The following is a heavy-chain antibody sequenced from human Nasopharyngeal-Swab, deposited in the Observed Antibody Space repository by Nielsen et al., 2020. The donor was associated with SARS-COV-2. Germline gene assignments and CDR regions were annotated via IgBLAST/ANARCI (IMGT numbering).Heavy chain of an antibody. Sequence: SETLSLTCAVYGGSFSGYYWSWIRQPPGKGLEWIGEINHSGSTNYNPSLKSRVTISVDTSKNQFSLKLSSVTAADTAVYYCARLLGYCSSTSCHEDYYYGMDVWGQGTTVTVSS. V-gene: IGHV4-34*01. CDR3: ARLLGYCSSTSCHEDYYYGMDV. CDR2: INHSGST. D-gene: IGHD2-2*01. CDR1: GGSFSGYY. J-gene: IGHJ6*02.